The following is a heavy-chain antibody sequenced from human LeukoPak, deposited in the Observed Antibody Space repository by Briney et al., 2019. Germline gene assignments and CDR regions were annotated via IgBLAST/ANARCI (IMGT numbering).Heavy chain of an antibody. Sequence: PGRSLRLACAASGFTFRNYGFHWVRQAPGNGLEWVALIYYDGSKKYYADSVKGRLTISRDDSKNTLYLEMNSLRDEDTAVYYCARDRFFMTTVTTSGFDPWGQGTLVTVSS. D-gene: IGHD4-17*01. CDR1: GFTFRNYG. V-gene: IGHV3-33*01. CDR3: ARDRFFMTTVTTSGFDP. CDR2: IYYDGSKK. J-gene: IGHJ5*02.